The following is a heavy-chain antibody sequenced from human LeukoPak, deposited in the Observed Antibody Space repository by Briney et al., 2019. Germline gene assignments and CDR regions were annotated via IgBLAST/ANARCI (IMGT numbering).Heavy chain of an antibody. D-gene: IGHD1-26*01. J-gene: IGHJ4*02. Sequence: PGRSLRLSCAASGFTFSSYAMHWVRQAPGKGLEWVAVISYDGSNKYYADSVKGRFTISRDNAKKSLYLQMNSLRAEDTAVYYCAMEGYSGNYPAYWGQGTLVTVSS. CDR2: ISYDGSNK. CDR3: AMEGYSGNYPAY. V-gene: IGHV3-30*04. CDR1: GFTFSSYA.